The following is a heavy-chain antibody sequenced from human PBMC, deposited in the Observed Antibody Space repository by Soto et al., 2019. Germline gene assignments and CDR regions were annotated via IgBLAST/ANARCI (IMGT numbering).Heavy chain of an antibody. D-gene: IGHD2-21*02. V-gene: IGHV4-59*01. CDR2: IYYSGST. CDR1: AGSISSYY. Sequence: QVQLQESGPGLVKPSETLSLTCTVSAGSISSYYWSWIRQPPGKGLEWIGYIYYSGSTKCTPSLQSRATISVDTSKNQFSLKLTSVTAADSGVYYCARGAYCGGNCFYYFDYWGQGTLVTVSS. J-gene: IGHJ4*02. CDR3: ARGAYCGGNCFYYFDY.